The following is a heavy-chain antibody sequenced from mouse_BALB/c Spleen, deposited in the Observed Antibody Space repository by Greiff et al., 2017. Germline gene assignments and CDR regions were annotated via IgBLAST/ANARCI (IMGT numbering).Heavy chain of an antibody. CDR2: ISDGGSYT. V-gene: IGHV5-4*02. CDR1: GFTFSDYY. Sequence: EVKVEESGGGLVKPGGSLKLSCAASGFTFSDYYMYWVRQTPEKRLEWVATISDGGSYTYYPDSVKGRFTISRDNAKNNLYLQMSSLKSEDTAMYYCARDRGWGAMDYWGQGTSVTVSS. J-gene: IGHJ4*01. D-gene: IGHD2-3*01. CDR3: ARDRGWGAMDY.